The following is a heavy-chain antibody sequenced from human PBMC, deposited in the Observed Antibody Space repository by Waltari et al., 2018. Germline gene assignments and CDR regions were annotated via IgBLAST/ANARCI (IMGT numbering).Heavy chain of an antibody. Sequence: QVPPVQSGADVKKTGASVKVPCEPSGYTFTGSYMYCGRQAPGQGLEWRGWINPYSGGTAYAQKFQGRVTLTSDTSISTAYMELNRLISDDSAMYYCATAPDAFQIINWGQGTLVTVSS. CDR3: ATAPDAFQIIN. J-gene: IGHJ4*02. V-gene: IGHV1-2*02. D-gene: IGHD2-2*01. CDR2: INPYSGGT. CDR1: GYTFTGSY.